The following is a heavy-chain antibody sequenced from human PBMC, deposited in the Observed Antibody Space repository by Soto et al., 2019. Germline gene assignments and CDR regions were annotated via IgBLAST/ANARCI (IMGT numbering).Heavy chain of an antibody. D-gene: IGHD2-21*02. V-gene: IGHV4-34*01. CDR1: GGSFSGYY. J-gene: IGHJ6*02. CDR3: ARADRTLVTSYSLDV. Sequence: SETLSLTCDVYGGSFSGYYWTWIRQPPGKGLEWIGEINHSGTINFNPSLKSRLTISLDTSKKYFSLKLSSVTDADTTAYYCARADRTLVTSYSLDVWGQGTTVTVAS. CDR2: INHSGTI.